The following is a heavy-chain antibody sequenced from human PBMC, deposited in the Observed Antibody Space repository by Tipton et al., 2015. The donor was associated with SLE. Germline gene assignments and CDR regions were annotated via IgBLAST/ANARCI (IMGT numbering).Heavy chain of an antibody. CDR1: GGSISSHY. CDR2: IYYSGST. CDR3: ARRAGYGSSWAHFDY. Sequence: TLSLTCTVSGGSISSHYWSWIRQPPGKGLEWIGYIYYSGSTNYNPSLKSRVTISVDTSKNQFSLKLSSVTAADTAVYYCARRAGYGSSWAHFDYWGQGTLVTVSS. D-gene: IGHD6-13*01. J-gene: IGHJ4*02. V-gene: IGHV4-59*11.